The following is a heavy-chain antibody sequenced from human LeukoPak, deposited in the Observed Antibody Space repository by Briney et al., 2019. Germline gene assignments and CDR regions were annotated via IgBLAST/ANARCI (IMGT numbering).Heavy chain of an antibody. V-gene: IGHV1-46*01. CDR1: GGTFSSYA. CDR2: INPSGGST. D-gene: IGHD6-19*01. J-gene: IGHJ4*02. Sequence: GSSVKVSCKASGGTFSSYAISWVRQAPGQGLEWMGIINPSGGSTSYAQKFQGRVTMTRDTSTSTVYMELSSLRSEDTAVYYCARSALSGWYPFDYWGQGTLVTVSS. CDR3: ARSALSGWYPFDY.